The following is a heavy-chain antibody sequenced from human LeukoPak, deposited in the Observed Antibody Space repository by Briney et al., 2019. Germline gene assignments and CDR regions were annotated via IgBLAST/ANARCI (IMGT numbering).Heavy chain of an antibody. CDR2: IYYSGST. D-gene: IGHD3-9*01. CDR3: ARLTGYSSESWYDP. V-gene: IGHV4-59*01. Sequence: TSETLSLTCAVYGGSFSGYYWSWIRQPPGKGLEWIGYIYYSGSTNYNPSLKSRVTISVDTSKKQFSLKLSSVTAADTAVYYCARLTGYSSESWYDPWGQGTLVTVSS. CDR1: GGSFSGYY. J-gene: IGHJ5*02.